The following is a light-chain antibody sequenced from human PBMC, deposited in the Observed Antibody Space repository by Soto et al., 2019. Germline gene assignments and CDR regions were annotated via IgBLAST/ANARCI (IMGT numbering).Light chain of an antibody. V-gene: IGKV3-20*01. CDR1: QSVHNF. Sequence: IVLTQSPVTLSFSPWERATLSWKASQSVHNFLAWYQQKPGQAPRLLIYDASSRATGIPDRFSGSGSGTDFTLTIDRLESEDFAVYFCQQYGDLPWTFGQGTKVDIK. J-gene: IGKJ1*01. CDR3: QQYGDLPWT. CDR2: DAS.